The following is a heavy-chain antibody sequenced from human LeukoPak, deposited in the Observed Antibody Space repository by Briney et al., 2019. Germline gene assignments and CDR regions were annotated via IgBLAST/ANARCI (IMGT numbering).Heavy chain of an antibody. V-gene: IGHV4-59*01. J-gene: IGHJ6*02. Sequence: SKTLSLTCTVSGRSISSYYWSWIRQPPGKGLEWVGSIYYSGSTNYNPSLKSRITISVDTSKNQFSLKLSSVTAADTAVYYCARSRRSLTHYYYYVMDVWGQGTTVTVSS. D-gene: IGHD4/OR15-4a*01. CDR3: ARSRRSLTHYYYYVMDV. CDR2: IYYSGST. CDR1: GRSISSYY.